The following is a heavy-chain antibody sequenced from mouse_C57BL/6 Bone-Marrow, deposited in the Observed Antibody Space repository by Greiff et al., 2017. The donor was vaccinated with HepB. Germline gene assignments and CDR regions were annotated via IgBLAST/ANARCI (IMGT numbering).Heavy chain of an antibody. CDR1: AFSLTSYA. Sequence: QLHESGPVLVAASQRLAITCNVCAFSLTSYAISWVRQARGKGLEWLGVIWTGGGTNYNSAPKSRLNIRKDNFKSQVFLKMNSLQTDDTARYYCARNPHITTVVTYYFDYWGQGTTLTVSS. D-gene: IGHD1-1*01. V-gene: IGHV2-9-1*01. CDR3: ARNPHITTVVTYYFDY. CDR2: IWTGGGT. J-gene: IGHJ2*01.